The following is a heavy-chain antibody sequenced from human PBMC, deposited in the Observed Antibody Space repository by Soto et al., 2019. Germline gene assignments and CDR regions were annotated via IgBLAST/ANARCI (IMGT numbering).Heavy chain of an antibody. Sequence: SETLSLTCAVSGGSISSGGYSWSWIRQPPGKGLEWIGYIYHSVSTYYNPSLKSRVTISVDRSKNQFSLKLSSVTAADTAVYYCARGFDCGGDCYWGGAFDIWGQGTMVT. CDR1: GGSISSGGYS. D-gene: IGHD2-21*02. CDR2: IYHSVST. V-gene: IGHV4-30-2*01. J-gene: IGHJ3*02. CDR3: ARGFDCGGDCYWGGAFDI.